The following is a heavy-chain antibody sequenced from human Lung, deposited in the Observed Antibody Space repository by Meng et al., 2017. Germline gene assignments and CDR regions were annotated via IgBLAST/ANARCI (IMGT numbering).Heavy chain of an antibody. J-gene: IGHJ4*02. CDR3: ARGPTTMAHDFDY. Sequence: AQPHQWGAGLLKPSETMFLTCVGTGGSFSDYYWSWIRQPPGKGLEWIEEINHSGSNNYNPSLESRGPLSVDPPQNNLSLKLSSAAAADSAVYYCARGPTTMAHDFDYWGQGTLVTVSS. D-gene: IGHD4-11*01. V-gene: IGHV4-34*01. CDR1: GGSFSDYY. CDR2: INHSGSN.